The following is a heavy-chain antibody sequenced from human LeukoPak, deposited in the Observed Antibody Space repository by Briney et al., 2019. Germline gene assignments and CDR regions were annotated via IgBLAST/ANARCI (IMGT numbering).Heavy chain of an antibody. CDR2: ISSSSSYT. J-gene: IGHJ4*02. Sequence: GGSLRLSCAPSGFTFSDFYMSWIRQAPGKGLEWVSYISSSSSYTNYADSVKGRLTISRDNAKNSLYLQMNSLRAEDTAVYYCARDQWYYYGSGSYHPQDYWGQGTLVTVSS. D-gene: IGHD3-10*01. CDR3: ARDQWYYYGSGSYHPQDY. CDR1: GFTFSDFY. V-gene: IGHV3-11*06.